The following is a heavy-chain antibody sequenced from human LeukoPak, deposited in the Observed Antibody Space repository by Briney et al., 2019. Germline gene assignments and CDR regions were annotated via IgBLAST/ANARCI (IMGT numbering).Heavy chain of an antibody. V-gene: IGHV4-61*02. CDR3: ARATYDFWSGYHTNWFDP. Sequence: PSQTLSLTCTVSGGSISSGSYYWSWIRQPAGKGLEWIGRIYTSGSTNYNPSLKSRVTISVETSKNQFSLKLSSVTAADTAVYYCARATYDFWSGYHTNWFDPWGQGTLVTVSS. D-gene: IGHD3-3*01. CDR2: IYTSGST. CDR1: GGSISSGSYY. J-gene: IGHJ5*02.